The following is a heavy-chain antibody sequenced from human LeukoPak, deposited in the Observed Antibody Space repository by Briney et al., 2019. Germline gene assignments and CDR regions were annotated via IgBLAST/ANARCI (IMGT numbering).Heavy chain of an antibody. CDR2: IIPIFGTA. J-gene: IGHJ4*02. V-gene: IGHV1-69*13. CDR1: GGTFSSYA. CDR3: ASSLGSGYCSSISCRDY. Sequence: GASVKVSCKASGGTFSSYAISWVRQAPGQGLEWMGGIIPIFGTANYAQKFQGRVTITADASTSTAYMELSSLRSEDTAVYYCASSLGSGYCSSISCRDYWGQGTLVTVSS. D-gene: IGHD2-2*01.